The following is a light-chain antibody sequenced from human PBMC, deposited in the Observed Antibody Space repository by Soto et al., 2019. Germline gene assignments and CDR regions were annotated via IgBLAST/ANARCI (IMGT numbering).Light chain of an antibody. CDR2: EVS. J-gene: IGLJ1*01. Sequence: QSALTQPASVSGSPGQSITISCTGTSSDVGGYNYVSWYQQHPGKAPKLMIYEVSNRPSGVSDRFSGSKSGNTASLTISGLQDEAEADYYCSSYASSSTGVFGTGTKLTVL. CDR3: SSYASSSTGV. CDR1: SSDVGGYNY. V-gene: IGLV2-14*01.